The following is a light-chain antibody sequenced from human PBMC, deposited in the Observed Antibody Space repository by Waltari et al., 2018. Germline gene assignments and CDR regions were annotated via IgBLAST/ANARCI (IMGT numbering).Light chain of an antibody. J-gene: IGKJ1*01. Sequence: DIQMTQSPSTLSASVGDRVTITCRASQSVNTWLAWVQQLPGKAPKVLIYKASNLEPGVPSRFSGSGSGTDFTLTISSLQPDDFASYYCQQYNDFPWTFGQGTKVEIK. V-gene: IGKV1-5*03. CDR1: QSVNTW. CDR3: QQYNDFPWT. CDR2: KAS.